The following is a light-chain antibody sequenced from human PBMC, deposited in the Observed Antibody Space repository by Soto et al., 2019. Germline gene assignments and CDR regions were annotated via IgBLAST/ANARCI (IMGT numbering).Light chain of an antibody. Sequence: SYELTQAPSLSVAPGQTARITCGGDNMGTYSVHWYQQRPGQAPVLVMFYTGDRPSGISERFTGSKSGQTATLTISRVEDGDEADYYCQVWDSNRDHYVFGTGTKLTVL. CDR1: NMGTYS. V-gene: IGLV3-21*04. CDR3: QVWDSNRDHYV. J-gene: IGLJ1*01. CDR2: YTG.